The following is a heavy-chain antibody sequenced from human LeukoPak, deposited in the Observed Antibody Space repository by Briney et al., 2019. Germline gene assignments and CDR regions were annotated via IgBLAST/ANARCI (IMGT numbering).Heavy chain of an antibody. Sequence: PGGSLRLSCAASGFTFSSYSMNWVRQAPGKGPEWISWITGSGTDIIYADSVKGRFTISRDNAKNVLYLQMNSLRAEDTAMYYCARDQDYGFTYWGQGTLVTVSS. CDR2: ITGSGTDI. J-gene: IGHJ4*02. D-gene: IGHD4-17*01. V-gene: IGHV3-48*01. CDR3: ARDQDYGFTY. CDR1: GFTFSSYS.